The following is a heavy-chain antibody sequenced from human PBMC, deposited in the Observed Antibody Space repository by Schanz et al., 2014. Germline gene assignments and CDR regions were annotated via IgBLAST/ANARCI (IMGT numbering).Heavy chain of an antibody. Sequence: VQLVESGGGVVQPGRSLRLSCAASGFNFSSYGMHWVRQAPGKGLEWVSYISRSSSTIYYADSVRGRFTISRDNAKNSLYLQMNSLRAEDTAVYYCAGGEYQLLYGNWGQGTLVTVSS. J-gene: IGHJ4*02. V-gene: IGHV3-48*04. CDR2: ISRSSSTI. CDR3: AGGEYQLLYGN. D-gene: IGHD2-2*02. CDR1: GFNFSSYG.